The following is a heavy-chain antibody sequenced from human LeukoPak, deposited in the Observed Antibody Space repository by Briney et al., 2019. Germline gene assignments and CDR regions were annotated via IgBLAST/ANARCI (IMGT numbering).Heavy chain of an antibody. CDR3: ARNRVGFHYADAFDL. CDR2: VHYDGGEK. Sequence: PGGSLRLSCAASGFSLINSDMHWVRQAPGKGLEWVAFVHYDGGEKHYADSLKGRFTISRDNSKNTLYLQMNSLRGEDTAVYYCARNRVGFHYADAFDLWGQGTMVTVSS. D-gene: IGHD5-24*01. V-gene: IGHV3-30*02. J-gene: IGHJ3*01. CDR1: GFSLINSD.